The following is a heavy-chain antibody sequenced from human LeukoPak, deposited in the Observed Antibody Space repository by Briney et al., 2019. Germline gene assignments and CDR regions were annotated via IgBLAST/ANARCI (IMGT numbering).Heavy chain of an antibody. CDR2: FDPEDGET. J-gene: IGHJ1*01. V-gene: IGHV1-24*01. CDR1: GYTLTELS. D-gene: IGHD3-22*01. CDR3: ATDGASVFDSTGKYFQH. Sequence: ASVKVSCKVSGYTLTELSMHWVRQAPGKGLEWMGGFDPEDGETIYAQKFQGRVTMTEDTSTDTAYMELSSLRSEDTAVYYCATDGASVFDSTGKYFQHWGQGTLVTVSS.